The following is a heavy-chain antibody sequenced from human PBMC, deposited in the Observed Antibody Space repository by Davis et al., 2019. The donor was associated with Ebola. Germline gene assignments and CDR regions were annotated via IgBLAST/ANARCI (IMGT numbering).Heavy chain of an antibody. CDR2: ISNDRKTI. J-gene: IGHJ4*02. CDR1: GFTFSSYS. CDR3: AIVATRGRFDS. V-gene: IGHV3-48*02. Sequence: GESLKISCVASGFTFSSYSMNWVRQVPGKGLEWISYISNDRKTIKYADSVKGRFTISRDDAKNSLFLLMNSLRDDDTAVYYCAIVATRGRFDSWGQATLVTVSS. D-gene: IGHD6-25*01.